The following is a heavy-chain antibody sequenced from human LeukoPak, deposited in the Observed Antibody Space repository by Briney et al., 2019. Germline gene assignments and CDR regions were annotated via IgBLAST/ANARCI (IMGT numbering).Heavy chain of an antibody. Sequence: GGSLRLSCAAASGFTFTDYISWIRQAPGKGLEWVANINQDGSAKYYVDSVKGRFTISRDNARNSMYLQMNSLRAEDTAVYYCARWDIRGTAHQLDYWGQGTLVTVSS. CDR1: GFTFTDY. D-gene: IGHD5-12*01. CDR3: ARWDIRGTAHQLDY. V-gene: IGHV3-7*01. J-gene: IGHJ4*02. CDR2: INQDGSAK.